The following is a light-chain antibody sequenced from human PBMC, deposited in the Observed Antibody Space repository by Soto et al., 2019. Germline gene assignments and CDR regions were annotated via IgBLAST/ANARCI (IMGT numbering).Light chain of an antibody. CDR2: GAS. V-gene: IGKV3-20*01. J-gene: IGKJ1*01. CDR1: QSVRSSS. CDR3: QQYGDMWT. Sequence: EIVLTQSPGSLSLSPGERATLSCRASQSVRSSSLAWYQQKPGQAPRLLIYGASRRATGIPDRFSGSGSGTDFTLTINRLEPEDFAVYFCQQYGDMWTFGQGTKVDIK.